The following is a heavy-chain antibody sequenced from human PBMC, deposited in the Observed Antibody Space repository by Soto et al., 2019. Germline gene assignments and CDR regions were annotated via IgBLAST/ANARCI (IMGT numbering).Heavy chain of an antibody. CDR3: AREDGDYINNYFYAMDV. Sequence: GGSLSLSCAASGFTFSSYAMSWVRQAPGKGLKWVSGISGGVGSTYYAESVKGRFTISRENSKNTLYLQMKSLRAEDTAVYFCAREDGDYINNYFYAMDVWGRGTTVTVSS. CDR2: ISGGVGST. J-gene: IGHJ6*02. CDR1: GFTFSSYA. D-gene: IGHD4-17*01. V-gene: IGHV3-23*01.